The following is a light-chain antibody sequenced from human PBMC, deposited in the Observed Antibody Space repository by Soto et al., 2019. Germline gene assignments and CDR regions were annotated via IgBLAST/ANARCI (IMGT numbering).Light chain of an antibody. V-gene: IGKV3D-15*01. J-gene: IGKJ5*01. CDR2: GAS. Sequence: EIVITQSLATLSVSTGERATLSCRASQSVNIYLAWYQQKPGQAPRLLIFGASYRATGIPARFSGSGSGTEFNLTISSLQSEDFAVYFCQQYDDWRRLTFGGGTRLENK. CDR3: QQYDDWRRLT. CDR1: QSVNIY.